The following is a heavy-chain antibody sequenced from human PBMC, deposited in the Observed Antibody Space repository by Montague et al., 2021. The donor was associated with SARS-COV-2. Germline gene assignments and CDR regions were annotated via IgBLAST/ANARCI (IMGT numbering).Heavy chain of an antibody. V-gene: IGHV4-34*01. Sequence: SETLSLTCAVYGGSFTGYYWCWIRQPPGKGLEWIGVINLSGSTKYHPSPKSRFPISVDTSKNQFSLKLRSVSAADTAVYYCARGTKRVFTYDYDSSGYASDYWGQGTLVTVSS. CDR2: INLSGST. CDR3: ARGTKRVFTYDYDSSGYASDY. D-gene: IGHD3-22*01. CDR1: GGSFTGYY. J-gene: IGHJ4*02.